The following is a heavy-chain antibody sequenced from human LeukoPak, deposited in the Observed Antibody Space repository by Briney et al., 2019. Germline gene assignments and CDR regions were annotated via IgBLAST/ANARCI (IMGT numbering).Heavy chain of an antibody. Sequence: ASVKVSCKASGYTFTSYGISWVRQAPGQGLEWMGWISAYNGNTNYAQKLQGRVTMTTDTSTSTTYMELRSLRSDDTAVYYCASQYYGSGSYPYYGMDVWGQGTTVTVSS. V-gene: IGHV1-18*01. CDR2: ISAYNGNT. D-gene: IGHD3-10*01. J-gene: IGHJ6*02. CDR1: GYTFTSYG. CDR3: ASQYYGSGSYPYYGMDV.